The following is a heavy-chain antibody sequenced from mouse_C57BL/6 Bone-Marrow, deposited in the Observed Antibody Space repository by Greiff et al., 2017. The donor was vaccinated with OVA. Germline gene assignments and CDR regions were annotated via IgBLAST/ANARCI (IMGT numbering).Heavy chain of an antibody. CDR2: INPNNGGT. V-gene: IGHV1-26*01. CDR3: ARCDGSSYEGDY. D-gene: IGHD1-1*01. Sequence: VQLQQSGPELVKPGASVKISCKASGYTFTDYYMNWVKQSHGKSLEWIGDINPNNGGTSYNQKFKGKATLTVDKSSSPAYMELRSLTSEDSAVYDCARCDGSSYEGDYWGQGTSVTVSS. J-gene: IGHJ4*01. CDR1: GYTFTDYY.